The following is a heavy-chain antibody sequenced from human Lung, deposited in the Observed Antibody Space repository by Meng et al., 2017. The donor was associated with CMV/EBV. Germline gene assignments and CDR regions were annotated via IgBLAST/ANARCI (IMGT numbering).Heavy chain of an antibody. CDR3: VKGGLVVNDFWTGYSYLDV. J-gene: IGHJ6*02. V-gene: IGHV3-33*06. Sequence: GAFLKISCAASGFSFSNYGMYWVRQAPGKGLEWVAVIWPDGNYKHHADFVKGRFIVSRDNSKHTLLQQMNRLGAEDTAIYYCVKGGLVVNDFWTGYSYLDVWGQGTXVTVSS. CDR1: GFSFSNYG. D-gene: IGHD3/OR15-3a*01. CDR2: IWPDGNYK.